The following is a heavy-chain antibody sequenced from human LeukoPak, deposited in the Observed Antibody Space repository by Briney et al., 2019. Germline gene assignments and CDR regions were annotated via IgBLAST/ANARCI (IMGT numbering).Heavy chain of an antibody. V-gene: IGHV4-4*02. CDR1: GGSITSTNW. J-gene: IGHJ4*02. CDR3: TRESGPYCPFGY. CDR2: ISLTGRT. D-gene: IGHD1-26*01. Sequence: PSGTLSLTCGFSGGSITSTNWWSWVRQPPGQGLEWIVEISLTGRTNYNPALIGRVIMSLDESRNQLSLTLTSVTAADTAMYYCTRESGPYCPFGYWGQGTLVVVPS.